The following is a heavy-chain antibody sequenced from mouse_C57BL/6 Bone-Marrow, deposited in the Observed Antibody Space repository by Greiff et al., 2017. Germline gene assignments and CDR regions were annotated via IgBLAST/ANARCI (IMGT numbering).Heavy chain of an antibody. CDR2: ISTYYGDA. CDR1: GYTFTDYA. V-gene: IGHV1-67*01. D-gene: IGHD1-1*01. CDR3: AVIIYYGAMDY. J-gene: IGHJ4*01. Sequence: VQLQQSGPELVRPGASVKISCKGSGYTFTDYAMHWVKQSPAKSLEWIGVISTYYGDASYNQKFKDKATMTVDKSSSTAYMELARLTSEAAAVSDCAVIIYYGAMDYWGQGTSVTVSS.